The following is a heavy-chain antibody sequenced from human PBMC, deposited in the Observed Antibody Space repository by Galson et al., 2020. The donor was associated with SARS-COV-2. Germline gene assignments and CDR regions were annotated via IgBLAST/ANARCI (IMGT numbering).Heavy chain of an antibody. CDR3: ARVTLAASIDY. CDR2: INHLGTT. Sequence: SETLSLTCGVSGGSISSSGYSWTCIRPPPGKGLEWIRYINHLGTTYYNPSLKSRVTISPDRANNQFSLRLTSVTAADSAIYYCARVTLAASIDYWCQGTLVTFSS. V-gene: IGHV4-30-2*01. CDR1: GGSISSSGYS. J-gene: IGHJ4*02. D-gene: IGHD2-21*02.